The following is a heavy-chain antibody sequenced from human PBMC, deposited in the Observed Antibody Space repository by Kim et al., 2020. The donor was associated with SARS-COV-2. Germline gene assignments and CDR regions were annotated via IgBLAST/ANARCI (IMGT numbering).Heavy chain of an antibody. V-gene: IGHV5-51*01. CDR2: IYPGDSDT. Sequence: GESLKISCKGSGYSFTSYWIGWVRQMPGKGLEWMGIIYPGDSDTRYSPSFQGQVTISADKSISTAYLQWSSLKASDTAMYYCARAQLGQWLLDPRVWFDPWGQGTLVTVSS. D-gene: IGHD6-19*01. CDR1: GYSFTSYW. J-gene: IGHJ5*02. CDR3: ARAQLGQWLLDPRVWFDP.